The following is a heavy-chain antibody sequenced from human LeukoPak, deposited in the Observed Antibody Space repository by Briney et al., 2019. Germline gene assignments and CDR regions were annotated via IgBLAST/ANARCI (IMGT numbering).Heavy chain of an antibody. CDR3: AKGSLYYYYGMDV. J-gene: IGHJ6*02. CDR2: ISGSGGST. V-gene: IGHV3-23*01. CDR1: GFTSSSYA. Sequence: GGSLRLSCAASGFTSSSYAMSWVRQAPGKGLEWVSAISGSGGSTYYADSVKGRFTISRDNSKNTLYLQMNSLRAEDTAVYYCAKGSLYYYYGMDVWGQGTTVTVSS.